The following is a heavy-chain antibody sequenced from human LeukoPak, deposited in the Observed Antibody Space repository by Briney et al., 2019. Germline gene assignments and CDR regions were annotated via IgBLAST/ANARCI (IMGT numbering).Heavy chain of an antibody. J-gene: IGHJ4*02. CDR1: GDSISNFY. CDR3: AREVVTAAGTVDY. Sequence: SETLSLTCAVSGDSISNFYWSWIRQPPGKGLEWIGYIYYSGSTNYNPSLKSRVTISVDTSKNQFSLKLSSVTAADTAVYYCAREVVTAAGTVDYWGQGTLVIVSS. CDR2: IYYSGST. V-gene: IGHV4-59*13. D-gene: IGHD6-13*01.